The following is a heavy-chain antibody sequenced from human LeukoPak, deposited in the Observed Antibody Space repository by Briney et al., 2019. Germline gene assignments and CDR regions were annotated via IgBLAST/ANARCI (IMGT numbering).Heavy chain of an antibody. Sequence: PGGSLRLSCAASGFTFSSYATSWVRQAPGKGLEWVSAISGSGGSTYYADSVKGRFTISRDNSKNTLYLQMNSLRAEDTAVYYCAKDEGDYDILTGYYPIDYWGQGTLVTVSS. CDR2: ISGSGGST. V-gene: IGHV3-23*01. J-gene: IGHJ4*02. CDR1: GFTFSSYA. CDR3: AKDEGDYDILTGYYPIDY. D-gene: IGHD3-9*01.